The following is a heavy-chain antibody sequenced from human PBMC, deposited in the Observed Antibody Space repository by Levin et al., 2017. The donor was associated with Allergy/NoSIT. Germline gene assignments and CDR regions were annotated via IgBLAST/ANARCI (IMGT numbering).Heavy chain of an antibody. CDR1: GGSISSYY. J-gene: IGHJ6*02. Sequence: SETLSLTCTVSGGSISSYYWSWIRQPAGKGLEWIGRIYTSGSTNYNPSLKSRVTMSVDTSKNQFSLKLSSVTAADTAVYYCARDTGDYYGSGSYYNRNYDYGMDGWGQGTTVTVSS. CDR2: IYTSGST. CDR3: ARDTGDYYGSGSYYNRNYDYGMDG. V-gene: IGHV4-4*07. D-gene: IGHD3-10*01.